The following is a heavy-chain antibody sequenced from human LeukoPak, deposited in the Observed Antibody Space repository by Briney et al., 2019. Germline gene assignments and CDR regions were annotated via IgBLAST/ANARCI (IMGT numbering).Heavy chain of an antibody. D-gene: IGHD3-9*01. CDR2: ISSSGSTI. CDR1: GFTFSDYY. J-gene: IGHJ6*02. Sequence: GGSLRLSCAASGFTFSDYYMSWIRQAPGKGLEWVSYISSSGSTIYYADSVKGRFTISRDNAKNSLYLQMNSLRAEDTAVYYCARGYYDILTGYGYYYYGMDVWGQGTTVTVSS. V-gene: IGHV3-11*04. CDR3: ARGYYDILTGYGYYYYGMDV.